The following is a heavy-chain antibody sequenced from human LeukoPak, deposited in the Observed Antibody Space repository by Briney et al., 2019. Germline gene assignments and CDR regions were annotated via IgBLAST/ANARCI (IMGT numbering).Heavy chain of an antibody. J-gene: IGHJ4*02. CDR2: IKQDGSEK. CDR1: GFTFSSYW. Sequence: GGSLRLSCAASGFTFSSYWMSWVRQAPGKGLEWVANIKQDGSEKYYLDSVKGRFSISRDNAKSSLYLQMNSLRAEDTAVYYCARDWEYNSRWYPPFDFWGQGTLVTVSS. V-gene: IGHV3-7*01. D-gene: IGHD6-13*01. CDR3: ARDWEYNSRWYPPFDF.